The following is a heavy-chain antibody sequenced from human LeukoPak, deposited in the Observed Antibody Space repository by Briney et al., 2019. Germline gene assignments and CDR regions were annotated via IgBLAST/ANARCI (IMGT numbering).Heavy chain of an antibody. Sequence: GGSLRLSCAASGFTFSSYAMSWVRQAPGKGLEWVSAISGSGGSTYYADSVKGRFTISRDNSKNSLYLQMNSLRAEDTAVYYCAKGPTAHDAFDIWGQGTMVTVSS. CDR2: ISGSGGST. V-gene: IGHV3-23*01. CDR3: AKGPTAHDAFDI. CDR1: GFTFSSYA. D-gene: IGHD4-17*01. J-gene: IGHJ3*02.